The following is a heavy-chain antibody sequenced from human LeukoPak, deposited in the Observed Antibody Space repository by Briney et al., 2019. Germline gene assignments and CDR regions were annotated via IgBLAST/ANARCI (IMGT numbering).Heavy chain of an antibody. V-gene: IGHV3-48*03. CDR1: GFTFSSYE. Sequence: QAGGSLRLSCAASGFTFSSYEMNWVRQAPGKGLEWVSYISSSGSTIYYADSVKGRFTISRDNAKNSLYLQMNSLRAEDTAVYYCARDRALGYDSSGYYYREGKDYYYYGMDVWGQGTTVTVSS. CDR3: ARDRALGYDSSGYYYREGKDYYYYGMDV. D-gene: IGHD3-22*01. J-gene: IGHJ6*02. CDR2: ISSSGSTI.